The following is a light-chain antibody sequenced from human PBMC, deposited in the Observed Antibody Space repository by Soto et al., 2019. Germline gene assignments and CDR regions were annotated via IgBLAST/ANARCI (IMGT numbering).Light chain of an antibody. CDR3: HQYNSYWT. V-gene: IGKV1-5*03. J-gene: IGKJ1*01. CDR2: KTS. CDR1: QSIGSW. Sequence: DTQMTQSPSTLSASVGDRVTITCRASQSIGSWLAWYQQKPGKAPKLLIYKTSILENGVPSRFSGSGSGTEFTLSIRSLQPDDFATYYCHQYNSYWTFGQGTKVEIK.